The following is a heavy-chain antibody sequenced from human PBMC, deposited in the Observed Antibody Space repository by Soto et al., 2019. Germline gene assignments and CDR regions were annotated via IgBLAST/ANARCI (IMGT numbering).Heavy chain of an antibody. J-gene: IGHJ4*02. Sequence: GSLRLSCAASGFTFSSYGMHWVRQAPGKGLEWVAVISYDGSNKYYADSVKGRFTISRDNSKNTLYLQMNSLRAEDTAVYYCAKDARFGELTHFDYWGQGTLVTVSS. V-gene: IGHV3-30*18. D-gene: IGHD3-10*02. CDR2: ISYDGSNK. CDR3: AKDARFGELTHFDY. CDR1: GFTFSSYG.